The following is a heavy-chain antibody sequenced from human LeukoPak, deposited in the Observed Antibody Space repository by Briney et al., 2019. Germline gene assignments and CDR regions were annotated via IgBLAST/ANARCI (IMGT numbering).Heavy chain of an antibody. CDR1: GYSFVFFG. V-gene: IGHV1-18*01. CDR2: IDSHNGDR. J-gene: IGHJ4*02. Sequence: GASVKVSCKASGYSFVFFGVAWVRQAPGQGLEWMGWIDSHNGDRNYAEKFQVRVTMTTDTSTTTSYMELRSLRSDDTAVYYCARAVSGSLYGDFDFWGQGTLVTVSA. D-gene: IGHD1-26*01. CDR3: ARAVSGSLYGDFDF.